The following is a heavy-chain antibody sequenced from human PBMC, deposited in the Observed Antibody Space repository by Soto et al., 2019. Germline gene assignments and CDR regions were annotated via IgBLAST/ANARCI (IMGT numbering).Heavy chain of an antibody. Sequence: GGSLRLSCATSGFTFSNAWMAWVRQAPGKGLEWVGRIKSIADGGTTNYAAPVKGRFSISRHDSENTLYLQMNSLRVEDTGIYYCHTPHGRNAFDIWGPGTVVTVSS. V-gene: IGHV3-15*01. J-gene: IGHJ3*02. CDR2: IKSIADGGTT. CDR3: HTPHGRNAFDI. D-gene: IGHD2-8*01. CDR1: GFTFSNAW.